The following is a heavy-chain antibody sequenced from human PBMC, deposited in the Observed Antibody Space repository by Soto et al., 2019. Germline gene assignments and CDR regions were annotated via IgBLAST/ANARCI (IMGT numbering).Heavy chain of an antibody. Sequence: QVQLVESGEGVVQPGRSLRLSCAASGFTFSNYALHWVRQAPGKGLEWVAIISYDGSNKFYADSVKGRFTISRDTSKNTLYLQMNSLRAEDTAVYYCARVLGGYPNFDYWGQGTLVTVSS. J-gene: IGHJ4*02. D-gene: IGHD3-22*01. V-gene: IGHV3-30-3*01. CDR2: ISYDGSNK. CDR3: ARVLGGYPNFDY. CDR1: GFTFSNYA.